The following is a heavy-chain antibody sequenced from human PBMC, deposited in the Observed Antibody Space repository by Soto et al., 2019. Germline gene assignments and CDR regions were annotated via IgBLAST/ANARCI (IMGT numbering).Heavy chain of an antibody. Sequence: QVQLQESGPGLVKPSGTLSLTCAVSGGSISSSTWLSWVRQPPGKGLEWFGEIYHGGSTNYNPSLKSRVTIAVDKSKNQFSLKLSSVTAADTAVYSCARDLSRIAARPGGMDVWGQGTTVTVSS. J-gene: IGHJ6*02. D-gene: IGHD6-6*01. CDR2: IYHGGST. V-gene: IGHV4-4*02. CDR1: GGSISSSTW. CDR3: ARDLSRIAARPGGMDV.